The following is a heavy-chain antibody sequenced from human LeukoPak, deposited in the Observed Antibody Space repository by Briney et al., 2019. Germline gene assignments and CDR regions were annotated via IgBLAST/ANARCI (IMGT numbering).Heavy chain of an antibody. V-gene: IGHV4-34*01. J-gene: IGHJ4*02. CDR3: ARDRSGPTPYFDS. CDR1: GGSFSGYY. Sequence: SETLSLTCAVYGGSFSGYYWSWIRQPPGKGLEWIGEINHSGSTNYNPSLKSRVTISVDTSKNQFSLKLSSVTAADTAVYYCARDRSGPTPYFDSWGQGTLVTVSS. CDR2: INHSGST. D-gene: IGHD1-1*01.